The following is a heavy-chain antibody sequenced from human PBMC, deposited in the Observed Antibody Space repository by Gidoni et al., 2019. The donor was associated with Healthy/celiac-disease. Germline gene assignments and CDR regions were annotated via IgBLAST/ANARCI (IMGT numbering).Heavy chain of an antibody. CDR3: ARGREYGDYAEMGWFDP. CDR2: IYHSGST. D-gene: IGHD4-17*01. Sequence: QLPLQESGSGLVKPSQTLSLTCAVSGGSTSSGGYSWSWIRQPPGKGREWIGYIYHSGSTYDNPSLKSRVTISVDRSKNQFSLKRSSVTAADTAVYYCARGREYGDYAEMGWFDPWGQGTLVTVSS. CDR1: GGSTSSGGYS. J-gene: IGHJ5*02. V-gene: IGHV4-30-2*01.